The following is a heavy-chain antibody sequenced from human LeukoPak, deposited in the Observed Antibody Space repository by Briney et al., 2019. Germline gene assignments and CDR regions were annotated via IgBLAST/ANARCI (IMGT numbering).Heavy chain of an antibody. Sequence: PGRSLRLSCAASGFTFSSYGMHWVRQAPGKGLEWVAVISYDGSNKYYADSVKGRFTISRDNSKNTLYLQMNSLRAEDTAVFYCARWRPIILGPKTQGGFDSWGQGTMVTVSS. J-gene: IGHJ4*02. V-gene: IGHV3-30*03. D-gene: IGHD2-8*02. CDR1: GFTFSSYG. CDR2: ISYDGSNK. CDR3: ARWRPIILGPKTQGGFDS.